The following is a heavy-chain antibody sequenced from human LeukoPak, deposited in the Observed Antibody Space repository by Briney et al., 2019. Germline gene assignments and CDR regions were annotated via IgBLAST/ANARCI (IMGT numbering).Heavy chain of an antibody. Sequence: ASVKVSCKFSGYTLTELSMHWVRQAPGKGLEWMGGFDPEDGETIYAQKFQGRVTMTEDTSTDTAYMELSSLRSEDTAVYYCATALENYYDRERDAFDIWGQGTMVTVSS. J-gene: IGHJ3*02. D-gene: IGHD3-22*01. CDR1: GYTLTELS. CDR3: ATALENYYDRERDAFDI. CDR2: FDPEDGET. V-gene: IGHV1-24*01.